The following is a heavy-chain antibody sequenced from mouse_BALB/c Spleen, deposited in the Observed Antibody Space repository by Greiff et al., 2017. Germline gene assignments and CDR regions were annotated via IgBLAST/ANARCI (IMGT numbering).Heavy chain of an antibody. CDR3: ARMQLSGLRRVYYAMDD. CDR1: GYSFTSYT. D-gene: IGHD2-4*01. CDR2: INHSSGIT. J-gene: IGHJ4*01. Sequence: QVQLQQSGAELARPGASVTMTCTASGYSFTSYTMHWVKQRPGKGLEWIGYINHSSGITNYNQRFKDKATLTADNSSSTAYMQRSSLTSEDSAVYYCARMQLSGLRRVYYAMDDWGEGTSVTVSS. V-gene: IGHV1-4*01.